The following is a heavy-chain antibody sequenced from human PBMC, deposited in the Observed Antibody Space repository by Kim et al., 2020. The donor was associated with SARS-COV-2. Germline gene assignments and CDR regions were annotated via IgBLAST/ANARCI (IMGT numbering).Heavy chain of an antibody. V-gene: IGHV4-59*09. D-gene: IGHD1-26*01. CDR3: ARGSGSYYPLYYFDY. J-gene: IGHJ4*01. Sequence: PTTQDRVSISVDTSKNQFSLKLSSVAAADTAVYYCARGSGSYYPLYYFDYWGHGTLVTVSS.